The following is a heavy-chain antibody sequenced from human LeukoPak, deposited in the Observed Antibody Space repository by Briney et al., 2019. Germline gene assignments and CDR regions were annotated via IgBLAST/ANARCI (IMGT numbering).Heavy chain of an antibody. CDR2: FDPENAEI. CDR3: ATRGSDFWSGFDF. J-gene: IGHJ4*02. CDR1: GNTLRELP. D-gene: IGHD3-3*01. Sequence: ASVKVSCKLSGNTLRELPIQWVRQAGGKGLEWMAGFDPENAEIVYAQKFQGRVTMTEDTSTNTAYMELTSLTSDDTAFYYCATRGSDFWSGFDFWGQGTQVTVSS. V-gene: IGHV1-24*01.